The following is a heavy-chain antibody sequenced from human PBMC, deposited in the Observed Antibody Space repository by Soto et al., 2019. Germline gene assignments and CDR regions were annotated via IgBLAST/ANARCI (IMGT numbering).Heavy chain of an antibody. Sequence: PGGSLRLSCAASGFTFSSYAMSWVRQAPGKGLEWVSAISGSGGTTYFANSVKGRFTISRDNSKNTLDLQMNSLRAEDTALFYCAKLGSDSLNWFDPWGQGTLVTVPS. CDR3: AKLGSDSLNWFDP. CDR1: GFTFSSYA. D-gene: IGHD3-16*01. J-gene: IGHJ5*02. CDR2: ISGSGGTT. V-gene: IGHV3-23*01.